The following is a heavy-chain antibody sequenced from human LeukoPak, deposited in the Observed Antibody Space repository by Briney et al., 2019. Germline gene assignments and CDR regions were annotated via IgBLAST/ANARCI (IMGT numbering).Heavy chain of an antibody. CDR1: VGSFSGYY. Sequence: PSETLSLTCAVYVGSFSGYYGSWMRQPPGKGLEGWGEINHSGSTNYNPSRKSRVTISVDTSKNQFSLKLSSVTDADTAVYYCARVSRAGGIQLWSRWFGYWGQGTLVTVSS. J-gene: IGHJ4*02. CDR2: INHSGST. V-gene: IGHV4-34*01. CDR3: ARVSRAGGIQLWSRWFGY. D-gene: IGHD5-18*01.